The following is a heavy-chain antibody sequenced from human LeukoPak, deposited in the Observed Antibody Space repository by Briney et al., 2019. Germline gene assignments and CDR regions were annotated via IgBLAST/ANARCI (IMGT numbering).Heavy chain of an antibody. D-gene: IGHD3-3*01. J-gene: IGHJ4*02. Sequence: PSETLSLTCAVYGGSFSGYYWSWIRQPPGKGLEWIGEINHSVSTNYNPSLKSRVTISVDTSKNQFSLKLSSVTAADTAVYYCARGRITIPSAVFDYWGQGTLVTVSS. CDR3: ARGRITIPSAVFDY. CDR2: INHSVST. V-gene: IGHV4-34*01. CDR1: GGSFSGYY.